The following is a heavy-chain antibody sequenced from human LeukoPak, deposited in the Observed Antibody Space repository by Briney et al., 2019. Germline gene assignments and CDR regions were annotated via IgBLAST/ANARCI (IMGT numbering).Heavy chain of an antibody. Sequence: GSVKVSCKASGYTFTSYGISWVRQAPGQGLEWMGWIIPDNGNTNYAQKLQGRVTMTTDTSTSTAYMELRSLRSDDTAVYYCARETYYYDSSGYHGIWFDPWGQGTLVTVSS. J-gene: IGHJ5*02. V-gene: IGHV1-18*01. D-gene: IGHD3-22*01. CDR2: IIPDNGNT. CDR1: GYTFTSYG. CDR3: ARETYYYDSSGYHGIWFDP.